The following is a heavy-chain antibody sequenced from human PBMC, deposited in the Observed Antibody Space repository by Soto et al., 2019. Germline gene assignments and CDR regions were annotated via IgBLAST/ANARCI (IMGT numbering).Heavy chain of an antibody. CDR2: IKQDGSEK. J-gene: IGHJ4*02. D-gene: IGHD4-17*01. Sequence: GGSLRLSCAAAGFTLSGYWMSWVRQPPGRGLEWVANIKQDGSEKNYVDSVKGRFTISRDNAKKSLYLQMNSLRAEDTAVYYCARDQGYGDYDYWGQGTQVTVSS. V-gene: IGHV3-7*01. CDR3: ARDQGYGDYDY. CDR1: GFTLSGYW.